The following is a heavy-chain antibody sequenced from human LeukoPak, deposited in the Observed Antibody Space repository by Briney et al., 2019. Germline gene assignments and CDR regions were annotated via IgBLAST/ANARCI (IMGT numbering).Heavy chain of an antibody. Sequence: GGSLRLSCAASGFTFSSYAISWVRQAPGQGLEWMGGIIPIFGTANYAQKFQGRVTITADESTSTAYMELSSLRSEDTAVYYCARGRYSSGCGMDVWGQGTTVTVSS. CDR2: IIPIFGTA. D-gene: IGHD6-19*01. V-gene: IGHV1-69*01. J-gene: IGHJ6*02. CDR3: ARGRYSSGCGMDV. CDR1: GFTFSSYA.